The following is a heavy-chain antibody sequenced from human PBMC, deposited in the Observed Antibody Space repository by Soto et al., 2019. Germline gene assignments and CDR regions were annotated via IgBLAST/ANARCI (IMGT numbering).Heavy chain of an antibody. J-gene: IGHJ6*02. D-gene: IGHD1-7*01. CDR2: VFHTGNT. Sequence: QVHLQQWGAGLLKPSGTLSLTCAVSGGSFSDAFWSWVRQSPGRGLGWMGEVFHTGNTNYNPSLKSRVTLSVDTAKNQFSLRLTSVTAADSAVYYCARAPRELLAEGPLFLYYYYGLDVWGQGTTVTVSS. CDR3: ARAPRELLAEGPLFLYYYYGLDV. V-gene: IGHV4-34*12. CDR1: GGSFSDAF.